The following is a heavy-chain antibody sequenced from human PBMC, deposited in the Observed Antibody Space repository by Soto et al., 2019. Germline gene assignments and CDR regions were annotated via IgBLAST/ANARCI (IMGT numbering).Heavy chain of an antibody. J-gene: IGHJ5*02. V-gene: IGHV3-23*01. CDR3: AKDPPSPWTANWVDP. CDR2: ISSSGGSR. Sequence: PGGSLRLSCAASGFNFNTFAMSRIRQAPGKGLGWVSHISSSGGSRDYADSVRGRLTVSRDNSKNVLFLQMNSLRADDTATYYCAKDPPSPWTANWVDPWRTRTLVTVSS. D-gene: IGHD1-1*01. CDR1: GFNFNTFA.